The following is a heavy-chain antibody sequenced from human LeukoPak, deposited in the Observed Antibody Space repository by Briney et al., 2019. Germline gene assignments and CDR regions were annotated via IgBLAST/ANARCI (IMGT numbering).Heavy chain of an antibody. CDR1: GFTFSSYG. CDR3: SKDLVGAFDI. J-gene: IGHJ3*02. D-gene: IGHD3-9*01. V-gene: IGHV3-30*02. CDR2: IRYDGSNK. Sequence: GGSLRLSCAASGFTFSSYGMHWVRQAPGKGLEWVAFIRYDGSNKYYADSVKGRFTISRDNSKNTLYLQMNSLRAEDTAVYDCSKDLVGAFDIWGQGTMVTVSS.